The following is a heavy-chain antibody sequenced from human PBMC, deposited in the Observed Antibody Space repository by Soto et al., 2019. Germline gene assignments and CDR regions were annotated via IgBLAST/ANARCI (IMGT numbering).Heavy chain of an antibody. D-gene: IGHD2-21*01. CDR3: ARHKEPPRGDYYFDY. CDR2: IYYSGST. V-gene: IGHV4-59*08. CDR1: GGSISFYY. J-gene: IGHJ4*02. Sequence: SETLSLTCTVSGGSISFYYWSWIRQPPGKGLEWIGYIYYSGSTNYNPSLKSRVTISVDTSKNQFSLKLSSVTAADTAVYYCARHKEPPRGDYYFDYWGQGTLVTVSS.